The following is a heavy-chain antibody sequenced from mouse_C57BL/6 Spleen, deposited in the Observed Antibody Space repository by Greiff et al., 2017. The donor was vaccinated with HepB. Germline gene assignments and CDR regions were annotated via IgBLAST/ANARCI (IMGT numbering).Heavy chain of an antibody. J-gene: IGHJ2*01. CDR1: GYAFTNYL. CDR3: ARGDGTLFDY. D-gene: IGHD1-1*01. Sequence: VQLQQSGAELVRPGTSVKVSCKASGYAFTNYLIEWVKQRPGQGLEWIGVINPGSGGTNYNEKFKGKATLTADKSSSTAYMQLSSLTSEDSAVYFCARGDGTLFDYWGQGTTLTVSS. CDR2: INPGSGGT. V-gene: IGHV1-54*01.